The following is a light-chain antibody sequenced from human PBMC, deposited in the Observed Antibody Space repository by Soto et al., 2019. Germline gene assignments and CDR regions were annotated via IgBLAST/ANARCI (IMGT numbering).Light chain of an antibody. CDR3: MQTLQAPLT. Sequence: DIVMTQSPLSLPVTPGEPASISCRSSQSLLHSNGYNYLVWYLQKPGQSPRLLIYLGSNRASGVPDRFSGSGSGTDFTLKISRVEAEDVGFYYCMQTLQAPLTFGQGTRLEIK. V-gene: IGKV2-28*01. CDR1: QSLLHSNGYNY. CDR2: LGS. J-gene: IGKJ5*01.